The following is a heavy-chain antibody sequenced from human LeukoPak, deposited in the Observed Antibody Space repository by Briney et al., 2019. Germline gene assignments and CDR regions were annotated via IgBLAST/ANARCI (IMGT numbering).Heavy chain of an antibody. CDR3: AKVRDWGGFDY. CDR2: ISAASDKT. V-gene: IGHV3-23*01. J-gene: IGHJ4*02. CDR1: GFTLHTHG. Sequence: GGSLRLSCAASGFTLHTHGMYWVRQAPGKGLEWVSGISAASDKTYFIDSVKGRFFISRDNSKNTVYLQLNNLRAEDTAVYYCAKVRDWGGFDYWGQGTLVIVSS. D-gene: IGHD3/OR15-3a*01.